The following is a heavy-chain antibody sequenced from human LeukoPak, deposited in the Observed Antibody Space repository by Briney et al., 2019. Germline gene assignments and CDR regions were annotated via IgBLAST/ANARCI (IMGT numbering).Heavy chain of an antibody. J-gene: IGHJ6*03. V-gene: IGHV4-61*02. CDR3: ARVGSDYYGSGSYYTHYYMDV. D-gene: IGHD3-10*01. Sequence: SETLSLTCTVSGGSISSGSYYWCWLRQPAGKGLEWIGRIYTSRSTNYNPSPTSRATISVDTSKNQFSLKLSSVTAADTAVYYCARVGSDYYGSGSYYTHYYMDVWGKGTTVTVSS. CDR2: IYTSRST. CDR1: GGSISSGSYY.